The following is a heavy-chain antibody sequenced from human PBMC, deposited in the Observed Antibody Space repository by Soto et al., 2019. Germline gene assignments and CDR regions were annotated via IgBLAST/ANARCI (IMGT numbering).Heavy chain of an antibody. Sequence: ASVKVSCKASGYTFTIYGISWVRQAPGQGLEWMGWISAYNGNTNYAQKLQGRVTMTTDTSTSTAYMELRSLRSDDTAVYYCAREFEATTSDAFDIWGQGTMVTVSS. D-gene: IGHD1-26*01. J-gene: IGHJ3*02. V-gene: IGHV1-18*01. CDR1: GYTFTIYG. CDR3: AREFEATTSDAFDI. CDR2: ISAYNGNT.